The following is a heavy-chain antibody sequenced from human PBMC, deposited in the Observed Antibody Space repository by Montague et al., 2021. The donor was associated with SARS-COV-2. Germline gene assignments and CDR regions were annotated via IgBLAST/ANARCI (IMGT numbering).Heavy chain of an antibody. CDR1: GDSISSYY. CDR2: ILYCGST. CDR3: ARQRKATVVTDLLFDY. D-gene: IGHD4-23*01. Sequence: SETLSLTCAVSGDSISSYYWCWIRQPSTWGLECNGYILYCGSTNYNPYPKCQDTITVDTSKNPFTLKLSSATAADTAVYYCARQRKATVVTDLLFDYWGQGTLVTVSS. V-gene: IGHV4-59*08. J-gene: IGHJ4*01.